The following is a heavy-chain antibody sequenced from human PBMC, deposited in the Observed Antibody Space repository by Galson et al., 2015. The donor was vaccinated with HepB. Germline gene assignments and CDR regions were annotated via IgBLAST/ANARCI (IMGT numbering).Heavy chain of an antibody. V-gene: IGHV3-21*06. J-gene: IGHJ4*02. Sequence: SLRLSCAASGFTFRSYTMNWVRQAPGKGLEWVSSITGSSSYTHYADSVKGRFTIFRDNAKDSLFLQMNSLRAEDTAVYYCAGSYDYVWGSFRRKFPPEWGQGTLVTVSS. CDR2: ITGSSSYT. CDR1: GFTFRSYT. D-gene: IGHD3-16*02. CDR3: AGSYDYVWGSFRRKFPPE.